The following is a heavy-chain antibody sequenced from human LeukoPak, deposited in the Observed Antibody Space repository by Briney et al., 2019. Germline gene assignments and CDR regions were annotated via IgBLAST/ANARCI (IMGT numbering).Heavy chain of an antibody. Sequence: GGSLRLSCAASGFTFSRDSMNWVRQAPGKGLEWVSYINGGGSPIYYADSVRGRFTISRDNAKNSLYLQMNSLRAEDTAVYYCARTSIAARYYYYYMDVWGKGTTVTVSS. CDR1: GFTFSRDS. CDR3: ARTSIAARYYYYYMDV. V-gene: IGHV3-48*01. CDR2: INGGGSPI. D-gene: IGHD6-6*01. J-gene: IGHJ6*03.